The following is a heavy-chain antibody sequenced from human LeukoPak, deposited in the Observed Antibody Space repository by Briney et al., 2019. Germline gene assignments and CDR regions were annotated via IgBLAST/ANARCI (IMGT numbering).Heavy chain of an antibody. Sequence: GESLKISCKGSGYSFTSYWIGWVRPMPGKGLEWMGIIYPGDSDTRYSPSFQGQVTISADKSISTAYLQWSSLKASDTAMYYCARLGPNSSPVTNYYYYYGMDVWGQGTTVTVSS. V-gene: IGHV5-51*01. CDR2: IYPGDSDT. CDR3: ARLGPNSSPVTNYYYYYGMDV. D-gene: IGHD6-13*01. J-gene: IGHJ6*02. CDR1: GYSFTSYW.